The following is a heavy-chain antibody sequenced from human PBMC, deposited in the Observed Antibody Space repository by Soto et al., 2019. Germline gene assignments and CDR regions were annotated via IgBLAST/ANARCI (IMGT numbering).Heavy chain of an antibody. D-gene: IGHD6-25*01. Sequence: SVKVSCKTSGCTFSVYGIHWVRQAPGQGLEWMGGLIPIYDEPYYAQKFQGRVTISADKSTTTVHLELSSLRSDDTAVYFCARARPPHLDHYGLDVWGQGTKVTVSS. CDR1: GCTFSVYG. J-gene: IGHJ6*02. V-gene: IGHV1-69*06. CDR2: LIPIYDEP. CDR3: ARARPPHLDHYGLDV.